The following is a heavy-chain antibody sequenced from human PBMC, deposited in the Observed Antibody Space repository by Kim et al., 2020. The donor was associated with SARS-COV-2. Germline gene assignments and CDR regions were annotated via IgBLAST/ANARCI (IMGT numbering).Heavy chain of an antibody. J-gene: IGHJ6*02. V-gene: IGHV4-4*02. D-gene: IGHD6-19*01. CDR3: ARTNSSGWYGSYYYGMDV. Sequence: SETPSLTCAVSGGSISSSNWWSWVRQPPGKGLEWIGEIYHSGSTNYNPSLKSRVTISVDKSKNPFSLKLSSVTAADTAVYYCARTNSSGWYGSYYYGMDVWGQGTTVTVSS. CDR2: IYHSGST. CDR1: GGSISSSNW.